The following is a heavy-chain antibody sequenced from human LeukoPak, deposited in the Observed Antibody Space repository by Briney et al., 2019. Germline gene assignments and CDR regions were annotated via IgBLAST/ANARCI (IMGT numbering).Heavy chain of an antibody. J-gene: IGHJ3*02. D-gene: IGHD2-15*01. V-gene: IGHV3-43*02. CDR1: GFSFDDYP. CDR2: INEDGGKT. Sequence: GVSLRLSCAASGFSFDDYPMHWVRQAPGKGLEWISLINEDGGKTFYADSVRGRFTISRDNSKNSLYLQMNSLRTEDTALYYCAKEIDTLGTNAFDIWGQGTIVTVSS. CDR3: AKEIDTLGTNAFDI.